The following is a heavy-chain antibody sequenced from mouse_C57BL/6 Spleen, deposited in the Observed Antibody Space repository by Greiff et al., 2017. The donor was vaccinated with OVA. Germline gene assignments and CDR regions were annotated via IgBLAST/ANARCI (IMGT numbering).Heavy chain of an antibody. J-gene: IGHJ4*01. Sequence: VQLQQPGAELVKPGASVKLSCKASGYTFTSYWMHWVKQRPGQGLEWIGMIHPNSGSTNYNEKFKSKATLTVDKSSSTAYMQLSSLTAEAAAVYYCAGEGPEIMDYWGQGTSVTVSS. CDR2: IHPNSGST. CDR3: AGEGPEIMDY. CDR1: GYTFTSYW. V-gene: IGHV1-64*01.